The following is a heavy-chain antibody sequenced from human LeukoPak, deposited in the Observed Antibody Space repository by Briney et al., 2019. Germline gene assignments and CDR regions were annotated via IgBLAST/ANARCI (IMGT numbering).Heavy chain of an antibody. Sequence: SVKVSCKASGGTFSSYAISWVRQAPGQGLEWMGGIIPIFGTANYAQKFQGRVTITADESTSTAYMELSSLRSEDTAVYYCARGGYSGSYPGPAFDYWGQGTLVTVSS. D-gene: IGHD1-26*01. CDR2: IIPIFGTA. J-gene: IGHJ4*02. CDR3: ARGGYSGSYPGPAFDY. CDR1: GGTFSSYA. V-gene: IGHV1-69*13.